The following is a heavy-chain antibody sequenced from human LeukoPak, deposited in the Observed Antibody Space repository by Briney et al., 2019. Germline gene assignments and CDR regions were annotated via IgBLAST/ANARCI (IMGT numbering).Heavy chain of an antibody. CDR3: ARCPNTKRLFDP. J-gene: IGHJ5*02. CDR2: INPYNGNT. V-gene: IGHV1-18*01. D-gene: IGHD2-8*01. Sequence: PEASVKVSCKASNYSFPSYGISWVRRAPGQGLEWLGWINPYNGNTNSAQILQGRVTLTTDSSTTTAYMELRSLRSDDTAVYHCARCPNTKRLFDPWGQGNRVTVSS. CDR1: NYSFPSYG.